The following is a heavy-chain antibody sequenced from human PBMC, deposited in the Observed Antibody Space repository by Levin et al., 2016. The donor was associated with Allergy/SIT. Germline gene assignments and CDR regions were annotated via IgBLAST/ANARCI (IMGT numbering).Heavy chain of an antibody. J-gene: IGHJ4*02. Sequence: GGSLRLSCTASGFTFGDYAMSWFRQAPGKGLEWVGFIRSKAYGGTTEYAASVKGRFTISRDDSKNSLYLQMNSLQTEDTAVYYCTRALRETTNTYYFDYWGQGTLVTVSS. V-gene: IGHV3-49*03. CDR1: GFTFGDYA. D-gene: IGHD5-24*01. CDR2: IRSKAYGGTT. CDR3: TRALRETTNTYYFDY.